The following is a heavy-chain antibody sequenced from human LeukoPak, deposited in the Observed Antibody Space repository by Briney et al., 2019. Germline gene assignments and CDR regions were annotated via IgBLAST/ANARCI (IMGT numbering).Heavy chain of an antibody. CDR3: ARGMRNWFDP. V-gene: IGHV4-39*07. CDR1: GGSISTSNYY. CDR2: INHSGST. Sequence: SETLSLTCTVSGGSISTSNYYWGWIRQPPGKGLEWIGEINHSGSTNYNPSLKSRVTISVDTSKNQFSLKLSSVTAADTAVYYCARGMRNWFDPWGQGTLVTVSS. J-gene: IGHJ5*02.